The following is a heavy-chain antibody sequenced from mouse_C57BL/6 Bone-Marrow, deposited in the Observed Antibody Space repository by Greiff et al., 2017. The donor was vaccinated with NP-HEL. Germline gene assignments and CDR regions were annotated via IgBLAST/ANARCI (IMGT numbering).Heavy chain of an antibody. V-gene: IGHV1-54*01. J-gene: IGHJ2*01. CDR1: GYAFTNYL. Sequence: QVQLQQSGAELVRPGPSVKVSCKASGYAFTNYLIEWVKQRPGQGLEWIGVINPGSGGTNYNEKFKGKATLTADKSSSTAYMQLSSLTSEDSAVYFCARKDYEGFDYWGQGTTLTVSS. CDR2: INPGSGGT. CDR3: ARKDYEGFDY. D-gene: IGHD2-4*01.